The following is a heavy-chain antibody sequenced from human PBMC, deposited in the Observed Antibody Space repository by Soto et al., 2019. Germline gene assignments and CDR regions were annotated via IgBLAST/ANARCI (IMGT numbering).Heavy chain of an antibody. J-gene: IGHJ6*02. CDR1: GFTFSNSV. V-gene: IGHV1-69*01. D-gene: IGHD5-18*01. Sequence: GASVKVSCKVSGFTFSNSVVQWVRQAPGQGLEWMGGIIPNFGTTNYAQKFQGRATITADESTSTVYMELSSLRSEDTAVYYCARDSVDTSMLTGYYGMDVWGQGTTVTVSS. CDR2: IIPNFGTT. CDR3: ARDSVDTSMLTGYYGMDV.